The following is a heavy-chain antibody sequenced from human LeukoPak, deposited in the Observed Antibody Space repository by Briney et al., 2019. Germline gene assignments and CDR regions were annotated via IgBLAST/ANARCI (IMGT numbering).Heavy chain of an antibody. CDR1: GFTFSSYD. Sequence: GGSLRLSCAAFGFTFSSYDMNWVRQAPGKGLEWVSSLTTNSRYIYYADSVKGRFTISRDNAKNSLYLEMNSLRAEDTAVYYCWKRGMTAIRSDAFDLWGQGTMVTVSS. D-gene: IGHD2-21*02. CDR2: LTTNSRYI. CDR3: WKRGMTAIRSDAFDL. V-gene: IGHV3-21*01. J-gene: IGHJ3*01.